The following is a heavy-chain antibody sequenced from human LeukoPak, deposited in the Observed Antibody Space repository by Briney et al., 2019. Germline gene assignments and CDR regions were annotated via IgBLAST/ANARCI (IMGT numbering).Heavy chain of an antibody. V-gene: IGHV3-30*04. CDR3: ARGSLIGPYYYDSSGYFAPLDY. Sequence: GGSLRLSCAASGFTFSSYAMHWVRQAPDKGLEWVAVISYDGSNKYYADSVKGRFTISRDNSKNTLYLQMNSLRAEDTAVYYCARGSLIGPYYYDSSGYFAPLDYWGQGTLVTVSS. CDR2: ISYDGSNK. D-gene: IGHD3-22*01. J-gene: IGHJ4*02. CDR1: GFTFSSYA.